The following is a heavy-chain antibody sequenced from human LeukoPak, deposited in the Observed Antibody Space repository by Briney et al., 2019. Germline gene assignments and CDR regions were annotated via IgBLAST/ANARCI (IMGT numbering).Heavy chain of an antibody. V-gene: IGHV4-39*07. CDR3: ARVRLADSSGYLMYYFDY. D-gene: IGHD3-22*01. Sequence: SETLSLTCTVSGGSISSSSYYWGWIRQPPGKGLEWIGSIYYSGSTYYNPSLKSRVTISVDTSKNQFSLKLSSVTAADTAVYYCARVRLADSSGYLMYYFDYWGQGTLVTVSS. CDR1: GGSISSSSYY. J-gene: IGHJ4*02. CDR2: IYYSGST.